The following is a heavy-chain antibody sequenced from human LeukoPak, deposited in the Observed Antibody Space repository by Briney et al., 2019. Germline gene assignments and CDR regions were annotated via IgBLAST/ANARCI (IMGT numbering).Heavy chain of an antibody. D-gene: IGHD4-17*01. CDR3: ARASRGDSTYYGMDV. CDR1: GFIFSKDW. CDR2: IKSKTDGGTA. Sequence: KSGGSLRLSCAASGFIFSKDWMSWVRQAPGKGLEWVCRIKSKTDGGTADYAAPVKGRFTISRDNSKNTLYLQMNSLRAEDTAVYYCARASRGDSTYYGMDVWGQGTTVTVSS. J-gene: IGHJ6*02. V-gene: IGHV3-15*01.